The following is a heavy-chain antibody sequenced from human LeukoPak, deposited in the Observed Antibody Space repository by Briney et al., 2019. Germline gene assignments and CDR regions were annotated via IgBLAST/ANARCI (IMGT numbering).Heavy chain of an antibody. D-gene: IGHD5-18*01. Sequence: SGPTLVNPTQTLTLTCTLSGFSLSTSGMCVSWIRQPPGKALEWLARIDWDDDKYYSTSLKTRLTISKDTSKNQVVLTMTSMDPVDTATYYCARTHSYGYYFDYWGQGTLVTVSS. CDR3: ARTHSYGYYFDY. CDR2: IDWDDDK. J-gene: IGHJ4*02. V-gene: IGHV2-70*11. CDR1: GFSLSTSGMC.